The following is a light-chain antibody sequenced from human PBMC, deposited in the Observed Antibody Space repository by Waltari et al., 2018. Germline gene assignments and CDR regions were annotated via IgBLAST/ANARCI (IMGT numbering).Light chain of an antibody. CDR3: SSCHMSSYLK. CDR2: DVS. V-gene: IGLV2-11*01. Sequence: QSVLTQPRPVSGSPGQSVTISCTGTGRDVGLSNYVPWYQQRPGKAPKLIIYDVSQRPSGVPDRFSGSKSGDTASLTISGLQAEDEADYYCSSCHMSSYLKFGGGTKLTVL. J-gene: IGLJ3*02. CDR1: GRDVGLSNY.